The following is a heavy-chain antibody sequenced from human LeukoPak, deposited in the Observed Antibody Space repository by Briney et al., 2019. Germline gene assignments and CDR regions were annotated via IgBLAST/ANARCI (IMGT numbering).Heavy chain of an antibody. CDR1: GFTFSSYE. D-gene: IGHD6-13*01. J-gene: IGHJ4*02. CDR2: IWYDGSNK. V-gene: IGHV3-33*08. Sequence: GGSLRLSCEVSGFTFSSYEMNWVRQAPGKGLERVAVIWYDGSNKYYADSVKGRFTISRDNSKNTLYLQMNSLGAEDTAVYYCARRQLDCFDYWGQGTLVTVSS. CDR3: ARRQLDCFDY.